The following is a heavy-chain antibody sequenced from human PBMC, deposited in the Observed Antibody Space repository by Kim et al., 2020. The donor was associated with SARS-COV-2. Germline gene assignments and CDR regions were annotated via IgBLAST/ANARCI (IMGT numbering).Heavy chain of an antibody. V-gene: IGHV1-2*02. D-gene: IGHD3-10*01. J-gene: IGHJ2*01. Sequence: ASVKVSCKASGYTFTGYYMHWVRQAPGQGLEWMGWINPNSGGTNYAQKFQGRVTMTRDTSISTAYMELSRLRSDDTAVYYCARDHNTLLWFGEARYFDLWGRGNLVTVSS. CDR2: INPNSGGT. CDR3: ARDHNTLLWFGEARYFDL. CDR1: GYTFTGYY.